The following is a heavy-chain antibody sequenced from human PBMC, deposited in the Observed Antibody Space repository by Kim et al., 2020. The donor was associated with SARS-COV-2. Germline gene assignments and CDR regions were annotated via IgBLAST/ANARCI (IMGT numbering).Heavy chain of an antibody. CDR3: ARGYGSGSYYRSGNWFDP. CDR2: IGTAGDT. CDR1: GFTFSSYD. D-gene: IGHD3-10*01. V-gene: IGHV3-13*01. J-gene: IGHJ5*02. Sequence: GGSLRLSCAASGFTFSSYDMHWVRQATGKGLEWVSAIGTAGDTYYPGSVKGRFTISRENAKNSLYLQMNSLRAGDTAVYYCARGYGSGSYYRSGNWFDPWGQGTLVTVSS.